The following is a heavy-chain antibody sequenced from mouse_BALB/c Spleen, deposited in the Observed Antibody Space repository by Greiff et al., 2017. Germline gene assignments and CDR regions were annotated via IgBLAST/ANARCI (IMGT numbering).Heavy chain of an antibody. Sequence: DVKLVESGGGLVQPGGSRKLSCAASGFTFSSSGMHWVRQAPEKGLEWVAYISSGSSTIYYADTVKGRFTISRDNPKNTLFLQMTSLRSEDTAMYYCARRYAMDYWGQGTSVTVSS. J-gene: IGHJ4*01. V-gene: IGHV5-17*02. CDR3: ARRYAMDY. CDR1: GFTFSSSG. CDR2: ISSGSSTI.